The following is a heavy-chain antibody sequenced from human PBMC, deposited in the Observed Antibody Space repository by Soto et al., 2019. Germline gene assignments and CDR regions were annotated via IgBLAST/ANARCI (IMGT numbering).Heavy chain of an antibody. CDR3: ARPSSLPIVMDF. CDR2: INSDGSSV. CDR1: GCSFSTSW. J-gene: IGHJ4*01. V-gene: IGHV3-74*01. D-gene: IGHD3-16*02. Sequence: WVSLRLSGYASGCSFSTSWMHWVRQTPGKGLVCVSRINSDGSSVSYTDSVKGRFTISRDNAKNTLYLEMNSLTAEDTAVYYCARPSSLPIVMDFWGPGTQLNVSS.